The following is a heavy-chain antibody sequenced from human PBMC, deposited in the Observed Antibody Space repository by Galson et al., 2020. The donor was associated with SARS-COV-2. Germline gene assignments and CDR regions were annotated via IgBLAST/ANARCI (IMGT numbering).Heavy chain of an antibody. Sequence: KTSETLSLTCSVSDAPMSSYYWSWIRNPPGTGLEWIGYISYSGSTSTNPSLRSRVTISVDLSKNQRSLKVTSVTAADTAVYYCARDPAPLYGDNYYYGMDVWGRGTTVTVSS. D-gene: IGHD4-17*01. CDR1: DAPMSSYY. CDR2: ISYSGST. CDR3: ARDPAPLYGDNYYYGMDV. J-gene: IGHJ6*02. V-gene: IGHV4-59*01.